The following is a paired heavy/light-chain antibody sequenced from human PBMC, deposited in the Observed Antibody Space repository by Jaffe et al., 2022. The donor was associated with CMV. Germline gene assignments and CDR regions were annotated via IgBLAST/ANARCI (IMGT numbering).Heavy chain of an antibody. CDR2: INPNNSAT. CDR3: ATLAPSGPGV. J-gene: IGHJ4*02. CDR1: GYTFTDYY. V-gene: IGHV1-2*02. D-gene: IGHD6-13*01. Sequence: QVQLVQSGAEVKKPGASVKVSCKASGYTFTDYYLHWARQAPGQGLEWMGWINPNNSATNYAQKFQGRVTVTRDTSISTSYMEISSLRFDDTAVYYCATLAPSGPGVWGQGTLVTVSS.
Light chain of an antibody. V-gene: IGKV1-17*01. J-gene: IGKJ3*01. Sequence: DIQLTQSPSSLSASVGDRVTITCRASQDIRSGLGWFQQKPGKAPKRLIYDASRLQSGVPSRFSGSASGTEFTLTITSLQPDDFATYYCLQYSNSPFTFGPGTKVDIK. CDR1: QDIRSG. CDR3: LQYSNSPFT. CDR2: DAS.